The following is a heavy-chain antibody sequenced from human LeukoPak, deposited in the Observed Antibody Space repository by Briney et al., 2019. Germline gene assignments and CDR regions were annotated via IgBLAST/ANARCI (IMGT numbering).Heavy chain of an antibody. V-gene: IGHV3-23*01. CDR3: AKAPLPYSSGWYYFQH. CDR2: ISGSGGST. D-gene: IGHD6-19*01. CDR1: GFAFSNYA. Sequence: GGSLRLSCAASGFAFSNYAMSWVRQAPGKGLEWVSAISGSGGSTYYADSVKGRFTISRDNSKNTLYLQMNSLRAEDTAVYYCAKAPLPYSSGWYYFQHWGQGTLVTVSS. J-gene: IGHJ1*01.